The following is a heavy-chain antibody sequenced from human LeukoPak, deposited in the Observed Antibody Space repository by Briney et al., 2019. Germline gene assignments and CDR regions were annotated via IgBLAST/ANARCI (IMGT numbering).Heavy chain of an antibody. Sequence: SETLSLTCTDSGGSISSYYWSWIRQPPGKGLEWIGYIYYSGSTNHNPSLKSRVTISVDTSKNQFSLKLSSVTAADTAVYYCAGSPITMVRDNFDYWGQGTLVTVSS. CDR2: IYYSGST. CDR1: GGSISSYY. V-gene: IGHV4-59*01. CDR3: AGSPITMVRDNFDY. J-gene: IGHJ4*02. D-gene: IGHD3-10*01.